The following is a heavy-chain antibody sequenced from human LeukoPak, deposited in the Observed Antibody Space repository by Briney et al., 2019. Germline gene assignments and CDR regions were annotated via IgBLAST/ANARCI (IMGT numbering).Heavy chain of an antibody. CDR1: GGSISSYY. Sequence: SQTLSLTCTVSGGSISSYYWSWIRHPPGKGLEWVGYIYYSGSTNYNPSLKSRVTISVDTSKNQFSLKLSSVTAADTAVYYCARVSLFGSRYYFDYWGQGTLVTVSS. CDR3: ARVSLFGSRYYFDY. V-gene: IGHV4-59*01. D-gene: IGHD3-16*01. J-gene: IGHJ4*02. CDR2: IYYSGST.